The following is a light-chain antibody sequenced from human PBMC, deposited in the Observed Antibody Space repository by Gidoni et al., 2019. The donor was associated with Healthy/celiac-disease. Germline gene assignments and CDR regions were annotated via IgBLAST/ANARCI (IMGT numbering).Light chain of an antibody. J-gene: IGLJ2*01. Sequence: QSALPQPASVSGSPGPSITISCTGTSSGVGGYNFVSWYQQRPGKAPQLMIYDVSNRPSGVSNRCSGSKSGNTASLTISGLQAEDEADYYCSSYTSSTNVVFGGGTKLTVL. CDR1: SSGVGGYNF. CDR3: SSYTSSTNVV. V-gene: IGLV2-14*01. CDR2: DVS.